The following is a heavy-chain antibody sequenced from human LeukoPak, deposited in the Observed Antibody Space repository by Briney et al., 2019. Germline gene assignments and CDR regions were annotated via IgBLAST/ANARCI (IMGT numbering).Heavy chain of an antibody. J-gene: IGHJ6*03. CDR3: AKEVSGSYYMDV. V-gene: IGHV3-23*01. Sequence: GGSLRLSCAASGFTFRSYAMNWVRQAPGKGLEWVSTISGHGAKTKYADSVKGRFTISRDSSKNTVYLQTNSLRREDTAVYYCAKEVSGSYYMDVWGKGTTVTVSS. CDR2: ISGHGAKT. D-gene: IGHD1-26*01. CDR1: GFTFRSYA.